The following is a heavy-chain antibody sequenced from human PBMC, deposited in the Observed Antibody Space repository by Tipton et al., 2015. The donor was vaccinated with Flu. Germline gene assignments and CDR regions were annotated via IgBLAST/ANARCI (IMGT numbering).Heavy chain of an antibody. J-gene: IGHJ3*02. CDR3: ARVGAVTMVRGLAFDAFDI. CDR1: GASISSESYY. D-gene: IGHD3-10*01. CDR2: IYHSGST. Sequence: TLSLTCTASGASISSESYYWGWIRQPPGKGLEWIGNIYHSGSTNYNPSLKSRVTISLDKSKNQFSLNLSSVTAADTAVYYCARVGAVTMVRGLAFDAFDIWGLGTMVAVSS. V-gene: IGHV4-39*07.